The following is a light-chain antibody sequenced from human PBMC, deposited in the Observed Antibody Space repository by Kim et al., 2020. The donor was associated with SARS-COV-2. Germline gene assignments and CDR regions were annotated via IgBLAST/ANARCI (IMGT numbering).Light chain of an antibody. CDR2: DNN. Sequence: KVTISCSGSSSNIGNNYISWYQQLPGTAPKLLIYDNNKRPSGIPDRFSGSKSGTSATLGITGLQTGDEADYYRGTWDSSLSACYVFGTGTKVTVL. CDR1: SSNIGNNY. J-gene: IGLJ1*01. V-gene: IGLV1-51*01. CDR3: GTWDSSLSACYV.